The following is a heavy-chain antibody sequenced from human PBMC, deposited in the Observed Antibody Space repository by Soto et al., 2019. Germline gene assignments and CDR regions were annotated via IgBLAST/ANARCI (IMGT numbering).Heavy chain of an antibody. CDR1: GFTFSSYG. D-gene: IGHD1-26*01. CDR2: ISYDGSNK. CDR3: AKDLSFVVGATTGFDY. V-gene: IGHV3-30*18. J-gene: IGHJ4*02. Sequence: GGSQRLPYAASGFTFSSYGMPLVRQAPGKGLEWVAVISYDGSNKYYADSVKGRFTISRDNSKNTLYLQMNSLRAEDTAVYYCAKDLSFVVGATTGFDYWGQGTLVTVSS.